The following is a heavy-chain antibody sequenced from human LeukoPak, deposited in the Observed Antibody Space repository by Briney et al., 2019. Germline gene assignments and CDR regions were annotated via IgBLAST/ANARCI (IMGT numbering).Heavy chain of an antibody. CDR3: AREDEVGY. CDR2: IKQDGSEK. Sequence: KPGGSLRLSRAASGFTFSSYSMNWVRQAPGKGLEWVANIKQDGSEKYYVDSVKGRFTISRDNAKNSLYLQMNSLRAEDTAVYYCAREDEVGYWGQGTLVTVSS. CDR1: GFTFSSYS. J-gene: IGHJ4*02. V-gene: IGHV3-7*01.